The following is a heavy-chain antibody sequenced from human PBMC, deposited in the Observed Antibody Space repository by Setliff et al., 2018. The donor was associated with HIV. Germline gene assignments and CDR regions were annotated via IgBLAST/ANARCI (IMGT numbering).Heavy chain of an antibody. CDR3: AKEGSWSSSWHQMDV. CDR1: GFTFTSYA. D-gene: IGHD6-13*01. J-gene: IGHJ6*04. Sequence: PGGSLRLSCAASGFTFTSYAMNWVRQAPGKGLEWVSSISGSGSTTYYADSVKGRLTISRDNSQNALYLHMNSLRAEDTAVYYCAKEGSWSSSWHQMDVWGKGTTVTVSS. CDR2: ISGSGSTT. V-gene: IGHV3-23*01.